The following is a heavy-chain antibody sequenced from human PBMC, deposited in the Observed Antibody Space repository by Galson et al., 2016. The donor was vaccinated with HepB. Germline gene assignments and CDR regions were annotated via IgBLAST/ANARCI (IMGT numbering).Heavy chain of an antibody. CDR3: VKGSISLVDYYAMDV. CDR2: IGSAGDT. Sequence: SLRLSCAASGFVFSNFDMHWVRQATGRGLEWVSAIGSAGDTYYPGSVKGRFTISRDNSETSLFLQMSSLRTEDTALYYCVKGSISLVDYYAMDVWGQGTMVIVSS. D-gene: IGHD3-16*01. J-gene: IGHJ6*02. V-gene: IGHV3-13*01. CDR1: GFVFSNFD.